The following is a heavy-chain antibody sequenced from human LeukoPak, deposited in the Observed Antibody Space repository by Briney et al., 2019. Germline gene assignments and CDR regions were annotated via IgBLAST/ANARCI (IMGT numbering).Heavy chain of an antibody. V-gene: IGHV3-48*03. CDR1: GFTFSSYE. Sequence: GGSLRLSCAASGFTFSSYEMNWVRQAPGKGLEWVSYISRSGSTIYYADSVKGRFTISRDNAKNSLYLQMNSLRAEDTAVYYCARFNYYDSSGHGYWGQGTLVTVSS. CDR3: ARFNYYDSSGHGY. CDR2: ISRSGSTI. J-gene: IGHJ4*02. D-gene: IGHD3-22*01.